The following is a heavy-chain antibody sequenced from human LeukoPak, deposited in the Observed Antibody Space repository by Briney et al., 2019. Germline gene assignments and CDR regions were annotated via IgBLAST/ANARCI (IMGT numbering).Heavy chain of an antibody. Sequence: GGSLRLSCAASGFTFSSYWMSWVRQAPGKGLEWVANMKQDGSEKYYVDSVKGRFTISRDNAKNSLSLQMNSLRAEDTAVYYCARDQGDGEFDYWGQGTLVTVSS. CDR1: GFTFSSYW. D-gene: IGHD3-10*01. CDR3: ARDQGDGEFDY. J-gene: IGHJ4*02. V-gene: IGHV3-7*01. CDR2: MKQDGSEK.